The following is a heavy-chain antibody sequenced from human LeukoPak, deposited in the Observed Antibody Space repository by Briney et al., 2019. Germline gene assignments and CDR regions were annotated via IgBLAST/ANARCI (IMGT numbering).Heavy chain of an antibody. J-gene: IGHJ4*02. V-gene: IGHV3-30*04. CDR1: GFTFSSYA. CDR3: ARGIYDSSGELGASDY. D-gene: IGHD3-22*01. CDR2: ISYDGSNK. Sequence: GGSLRLSCAASGFTFSSYAMHWVRQAPGKGLEWVAVISYDGSNKYYADSVKGRFTISRDNSKNMLYLQMNSLRAEDTAVYYCARGIYDSSGELGASDYWGQGTLVTVSS.